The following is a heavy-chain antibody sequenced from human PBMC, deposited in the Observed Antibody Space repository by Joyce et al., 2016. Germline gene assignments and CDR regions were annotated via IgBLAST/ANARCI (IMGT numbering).Heavy chain of an antibody. D-gene: IGHD1-26*01. V-gene: IGHV1-2*02. Sequence: QVQLVQSGPEVKKPGASVKVSCEASGYTFTDYYIHWVRQAPGQGREWMGWINPSRGGTSYAQKFQGRVTMTRDTSISTAYMELRRLASDDTAVYFCARDGTSRRIVHYWGQGTLVTVSS. CDR1: GYTFTDYY. J-gene: IGHJ4*02. CDR3: ARDGTSRRIVHY. CDR2: INPSRGGT.